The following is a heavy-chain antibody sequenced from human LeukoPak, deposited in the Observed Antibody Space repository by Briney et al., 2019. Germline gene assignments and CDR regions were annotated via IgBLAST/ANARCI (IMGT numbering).Heavy chain of an antibody. CDR2: ISGSGVSGSGGST. Sequence: GGSLRLSCAASGFTFSSYAMSWVRQAPGKGLEWVSGISGSGVSGSGGSTYYADSVKGRFTISRDNYKNTLYLQMNSLRAEDTAVYYCAKGVYYYDSSAYYYTYYFDYWGQGTPVTVSS. V-gene: IGHV3-23*01. J-gene: IGHJ4*02. CDR3: AKGVYYYDSSAYYYTYYFDY. CDR1: GFTFSSYA. D-gene: IGHD3-22*01.